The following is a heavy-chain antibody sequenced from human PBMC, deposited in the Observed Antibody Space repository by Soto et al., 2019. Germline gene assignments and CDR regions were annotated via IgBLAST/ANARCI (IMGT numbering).Heavy chain of an antibody. V-gene: IGHV4-31*03. J-gene: IGHJ3*02. CDR3: ARSRDDYGDRGDAFDI. Sequence: QVQLQESGPGLVKPSQTLSLTCTVSGGSISSGGYYWSWIRQHPGKGLEWIGYIYYSGSTYYNPALKSRVTISXXTXKXXFSLKLSSVTAADTAVYYCARSRDDYGDRGDAFDIWGQGTMVTVSS. CDR1: GGSISSGGYY. D-gene: IGHD4-17*01. CDR2: IYYSGST.